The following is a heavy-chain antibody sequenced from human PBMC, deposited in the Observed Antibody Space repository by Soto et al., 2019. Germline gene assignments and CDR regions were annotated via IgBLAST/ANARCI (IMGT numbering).Heavy chain of an antibody. D-gene: IGHD1-26*01. CDR1: IFTCSSFA. Sequence: PRWALRVWCAASIFTCSSFAMSCVRQAPGKGLEWVSAISGNGGSTYYADSVKGRFTISRDNSKNTLFLQMNSLRAEDTAIYYCAKENLGAPYFDSWGRGTRVTVSS. J-gene: IGHJ4*02. CDR3: AKENLGAPYFDS. V-gene: IGHV3-23*01. CDR2: ISGNGGST.